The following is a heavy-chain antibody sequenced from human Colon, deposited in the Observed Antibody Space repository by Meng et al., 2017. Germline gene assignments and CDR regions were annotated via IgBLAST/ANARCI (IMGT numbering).Heavy chain of an antibody. J-gene: IGHJ4*02. CDR3: ARALGYSPF. CDR2: IDSDGRDP. Sequence: GGSLRLSCAASGFTFGSYWMHWVRQAPGKGLVWVSRIDSDGRDPSYADSVKGRFTISRDNAKNTLFLQMNSLRAEDTAVYYCARALGYSPFWGQGTLVTVSS. D-gene: IGHD3-16*01. CDR1: GFTFGSYW. V-gene: IGHV3-74*01.